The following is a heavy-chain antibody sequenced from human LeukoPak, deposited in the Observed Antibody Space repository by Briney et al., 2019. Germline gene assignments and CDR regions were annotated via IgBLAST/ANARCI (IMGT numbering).Heavy chain of an antibody. CDR2: IRSKAYGGTT. CDR3: TTHVRGYDFLFDY. J-gene: IGHJ4*02. D-gene: IGHD5-12*01. CDR1: GFTFGDYV. Sequence: PGGSLRLSCTASGFTFGDYVMNWVRQAPGKGLEWVGLIRSKAYGGTTEYAASVKGRFTISRDDSKNTLYLQMNSLKTEDTAVYYCTTHVRGYDFLFDYWGQGTLVTVSS. V-gene: IGHV3-49*04.